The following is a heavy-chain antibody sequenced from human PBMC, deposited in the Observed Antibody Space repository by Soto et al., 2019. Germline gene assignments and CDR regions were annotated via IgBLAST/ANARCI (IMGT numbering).Heavy chain of an antibody. V-gene: IGHV3-48*02. J-gene: IGHJ5*01. CDR1: GFRFSTYN. CDR2: ISTTSFTI. D-gene: IGHD2-21*02. Sequence: GGSLRLSCAASGFRFSTYNMDWVRQAPGKGPEWIAHISTTSFTIYYADSVKGRFTISRDNDRNSVYLEMNSLRDEDTAVYYCARDRCYDGTCYSASDSWGQGTLVTVSS. CDR3: ARDRCYDGTCYSASDS.